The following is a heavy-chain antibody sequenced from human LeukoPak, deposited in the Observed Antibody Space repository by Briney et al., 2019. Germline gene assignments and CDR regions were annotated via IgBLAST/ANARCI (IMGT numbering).Heavy chain of an antibody. D-gene: IGHD3-10*01. V-gene: IGHV3-30*18. CDR3: AKDRDLNFDY. J-gene: IGHJ4*02. CDR2: ISYDGRNK. Sequence: PGGSLRLSCAASGFTFSSYEMNWVRQAPGKGLEWVALISYDGRNKYYADSVKGRFTISRDNSKNTLSLQMNSLRAEDTAVYYCAKDRDLNFDYWGQGTLVTVSS. CDR1: GFTFSSYE.